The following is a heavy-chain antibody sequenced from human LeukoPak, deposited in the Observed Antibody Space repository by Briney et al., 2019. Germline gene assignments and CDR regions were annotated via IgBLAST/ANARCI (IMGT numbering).Heavy chain of an antibody. V-gene: IGHV3-15*01. CDR3: TTAARGLASDY. Sequence: GGSLRLSCAASGFTFSNAWMNWVRQAPGKGLEWVRRIKSKTDGGTSDCAAPLKDRCTISRDDSINTLYLQMSSLKTEDTAIYYCTTAARGLASDYWGQGTLVTVSS. CDR2: IKSKTDGGTS. CDR1: GFTFSNAW. D-gene: IGHD6-19*01. J-gene: IGHJ4*02.